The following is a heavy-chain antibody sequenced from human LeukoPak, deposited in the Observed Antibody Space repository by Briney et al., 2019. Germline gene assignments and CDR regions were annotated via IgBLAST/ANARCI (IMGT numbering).Heavy chain of an antibody. J-gene: IGHJ6*02. D-gene: IGHD2-2*01. CDR1: GFTFSSYE. Sequence: GGSLRLSCAASGFTFSSYEMNWVRQAPGKGLEWVSYISSSGSTIYYADSVKGRFTISRDNAKNSLYLQMNSLRAEDTAVYHCAAKDIVVVPAPFYYYGMDVWGQGTTVTVSS. V-gene: IGHV3-48*03. CDR2: ISSSGSTI. CDR3: AAKDIVVVPAPFYYYGMDV.